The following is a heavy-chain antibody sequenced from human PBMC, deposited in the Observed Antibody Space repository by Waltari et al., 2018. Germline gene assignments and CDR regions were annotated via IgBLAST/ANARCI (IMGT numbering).Heavy chain of an antibody. CDR2: INPNSGGT. J-gene: IGHJ6*03. V-gene: IGHV1-2*02. D-gene: IGHD3-16*01. Sequence: QVQLVQSGAEVKKPGASVKVSCKASGYTFTGYYMHWVRQAPGQGLEWMGWINPNSGGTNYAQKFQGRVTMTRDTSISTAYMELSRLRSDDTAVYYCARDSNLGVAEGYYYMDVWGKGTTVTISS. CDR1: GYTFTGYY. CDR3: ARDSNLGVAEGYYYMDV.